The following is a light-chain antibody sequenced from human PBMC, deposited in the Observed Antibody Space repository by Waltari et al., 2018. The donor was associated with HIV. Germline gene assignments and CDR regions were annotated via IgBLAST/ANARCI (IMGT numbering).Light chain of an antibody. J-gene: IGLJ1*01. CDR2: RTD. V-gene: IGLV3-9*01. CDR1: NIGTKF. Sequence: SYDLTQALSVSVALGQTAKITCGGNNIGTKFVNWYQQKAGQAPQLVIYRTDIRPSGTPERFSGSHSWNMATLTISGAQVGDEADYYCQVWHRDNMVFGAGTRVTVL. CDR3: QVWHRDNMV.